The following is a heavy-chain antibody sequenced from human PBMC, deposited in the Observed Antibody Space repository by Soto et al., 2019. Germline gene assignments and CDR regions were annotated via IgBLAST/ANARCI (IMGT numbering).Heavy chain of an antibody. CDR1: GYTFTSYG. V-gene: IGHV1-18*01. Sequence: QVQLVQSGAEVKKPGASVKVSCKASGYTFTSYGISWVRQAPGQGLEWMGWISAYNGNTNYAQKLQGRVTMTTDTSTSTAYMELRSLISDDTAVYYCARSKYDVWSGYHHWFDPWGQGTLVTVSS. D-gene: IGHD3-3*01. CDR3: ARSKYDVWSGYHHWFDP. J-gene: IGHJ5*02. CDR2: ISAYNGNT.